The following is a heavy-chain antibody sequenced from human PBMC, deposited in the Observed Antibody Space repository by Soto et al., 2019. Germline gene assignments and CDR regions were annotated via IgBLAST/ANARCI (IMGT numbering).Heavy chain of an antibody. CDR2: IIPTICTT. Sequence: QVQLVQSGAEVKKPGSSVKVSCKASGDTFTIFAISWVRQAPGQGLEWMGGIIPTICTTNYAQRCQGRITITRDDSTGTAYMELSNLKSEDTAVYYCARDLGSGYDPGDYWGQGTLVTVSS. D-gene: IGHD5-12*01. CDR1: GDTFTIFA. CDR3: ARDLGSGYDPGDY. J-gene: IGHJ4*02. V-gene: IGHV1-69*05.